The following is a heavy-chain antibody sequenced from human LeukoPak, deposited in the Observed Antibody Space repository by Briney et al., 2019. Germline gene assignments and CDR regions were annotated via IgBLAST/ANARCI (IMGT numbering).Heavy chain of an antibody. J-gene: IGHJ4*02. D-gene: IGHD1-26*01. Sequence: SQTLSLTCTVSGGSISSGDYYWSWIRQPPGKGLEWIGYIYYSGSTYYNPSLKSRVTISVDTSKNQFSLKLSSVTAADTAVYYCARAKWELPYCFDYWGQGTLVTVSS. CDR2: IYYSGST. CDR1: GGSISSGDYY. CDR3: ARAKWELPYCFDY. V-gene: IGHV4-30-4*01.